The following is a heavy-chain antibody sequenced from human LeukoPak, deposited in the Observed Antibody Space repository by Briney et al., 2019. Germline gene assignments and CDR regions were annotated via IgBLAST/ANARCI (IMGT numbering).Heavy chain of an antibody. D-gene: IGHD3-16*02. V-gene: IGHV3-21*01. J-gene: IGHJ5*02. CDR2: ISSSSSYI. CDR1: GFTFSSYS. CDR3: ARRAMITFGGVTVHDWFDP. Sequence: PGGSLRLSCAASGFTFSSYSMNWVRQAPGKGLEWVSSISSSSSYIYYADSVKGRFTISRDNAKNSLYLQMNSLRAEDTAVYYCARRAMITFGGVTVHDWFDPCGQGTLVTVSS.